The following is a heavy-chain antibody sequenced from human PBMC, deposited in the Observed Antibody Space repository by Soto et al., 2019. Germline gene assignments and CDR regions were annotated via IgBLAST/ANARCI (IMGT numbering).Heavy chain of an antibody. CDR2: KKPNRGGT. V-gene: IGHV1-2*02. Sequence: ASVTVSCNASGYTFTGSYMDWERQPPGQGLEWMGWKKPNRGGTTSAQKSQGSVIMTRDTSISTAYLQLSRQRSEDTAVYYFARDVQDSSSWYGVSEKYYYDYWCQGTLVTVSS. J-gene: IGHJ4*02. CDR1: GYTFTGSY. CDR3: ARDVQDSSSWYGVSEKYYYDY. D-gene: IGHD6-13*01.